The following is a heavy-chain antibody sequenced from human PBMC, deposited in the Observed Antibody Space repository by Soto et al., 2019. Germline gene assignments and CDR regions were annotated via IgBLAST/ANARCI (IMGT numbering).Heavy chain of an antibody. CDR2: ISGSGGST. CDR1: GFTFSSHA. V-gene: IGHV3-23*01. D-gene: IGHD4-17*01. Sequence: GGSLRLSCAASGFTFSSHAMNWVRQAPGKGLVWVSTISGSGGSTFYSDSVKGRFTISRDNSKSTLYLQMNSLRAEDTAVYYCAKSLTAVTTGVGYWGQGTLVTVSS. J-gene: IGHJ4*02. CDR3: AKSLTAVTTGVGY.